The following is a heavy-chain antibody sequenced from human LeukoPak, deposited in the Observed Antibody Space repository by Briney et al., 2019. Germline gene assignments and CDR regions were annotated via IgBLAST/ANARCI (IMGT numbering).Heavy chain of an antibody. V-gene: IGHV3-11*01. CDR3: ARDLMGIAHRGAFYY. CDR1: GFIVSSNY. Sequence: GGSLRLSCAASGFIVSSNYMSWIRQAPGKGLEWVSYISSSGSTIYYADSVKGRFTISRDNAKNSLYLQMNSLRAEDTAVYYCARDLMGIAHRGAFYYWGQGTLVTVSS. J-gene: IGHJ4*02. D-gene: IGHD6-13*01. CDR2: ISSSGSTI.